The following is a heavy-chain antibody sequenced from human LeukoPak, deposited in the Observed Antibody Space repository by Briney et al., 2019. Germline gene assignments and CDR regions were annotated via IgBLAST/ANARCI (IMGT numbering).Heavy chain of an antibody. CDR3: ARVWIGYCTNGVCSPSFDY. CDR2: INPSGGST. CDR1: GYTFTGYY. D-gene: IGHD2-8*01. J-gene: IGHJ4*02. Sequence: ASVKVSCKASGYTFTGYYMHWVRQAPGQGLEWMGIINPSGGSTSYAQKFQGRVTMTRDMSTSTVYMELSSLRSEDTAVYYCARVWIGYCTNGVCSPSFDYWGQGTLVTVSS. V-gene: IGHV1-46*01.